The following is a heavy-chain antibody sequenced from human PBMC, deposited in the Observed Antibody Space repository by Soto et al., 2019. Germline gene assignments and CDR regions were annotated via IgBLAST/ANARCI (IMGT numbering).Heavy chain of an antibody. Sequence: QVQLVESGGGVVQPGRSLRLSCAASGFTFSSYAMHWVRQAPGKGLEWVAVISYDGSNKDYADSVKGRFTISRDNSKNTLYLQMNSLRAEDTAVYYCATTHSSGWYYFDYWGQGTLVTVSS. D-gene: IGHD6-19*01. CDR2: ISYDGSNK. V-gene: IGHV3-30-3*01. CDR3: ATTHSSGWYYFDY. CDR1: GFTFSSYA. J-gene: IGHJ4*02.